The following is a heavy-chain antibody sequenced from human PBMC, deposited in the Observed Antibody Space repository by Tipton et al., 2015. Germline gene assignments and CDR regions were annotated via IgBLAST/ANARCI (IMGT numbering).Heavy chain of an antibody. CDR1: GGSISSSSYY. CDR2: LYFSGST. D-gene: IGHD3-22*01. CDR3: AREAGRYYDSSGLSWYFDL. V-gene: IGHV4-39*07. J-gene: IGHJ2*01. Sequence: TLSLTCTVSGGSISSSSYYWAWIRQPPGKGLEWIGSLYFSGSTNYNPSLKSRVTISVDTFKNQFSLKLSSVTAADTAVYYCAREAGRYYDSSGLSWYFDLWGRGTLVTVSS.